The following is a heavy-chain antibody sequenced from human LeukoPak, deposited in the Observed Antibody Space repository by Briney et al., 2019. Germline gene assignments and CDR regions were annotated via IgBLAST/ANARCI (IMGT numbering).Heavy chain of an antibody. CDR1: GFTFSSYG. CDR3: ARGHNDFWSGYPPFDY. D-gene: IGHD3-3*01. V-gene: IGHV3-30*02. J-gene: IGHJ4*02. CDR2: IRYDGSNK. Sequence: GGSLRLSCAASGFTFSSYGMHWVRQAPGKGLEWVAFIRYDGSNKYYADSVKGRFTISRDNSKNTLYLQMNSLRAEDTAVYYCARGHNDFWSGYPPFDYWGQGTLVTVSS.